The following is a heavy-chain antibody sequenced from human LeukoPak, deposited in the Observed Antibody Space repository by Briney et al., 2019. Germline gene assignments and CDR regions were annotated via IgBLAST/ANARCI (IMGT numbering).Heavy chain of an antibody. CDR1: GFTFSSYA. J-gene: IGHJ3*02. Sequence: PGGSLRLSCAVSGFTFSSYAMSWVRQAPGKRLEWVSAISGSGGSTYYADSVKGRFTISRDNSKNTLYLQMNSLRAEDTAVYYCANGGDAFDIWGQGTMVTVSS. D-gene: IGHD3-10*01. V-gene: IGHV3-23*01. CDR3: ANGGDAFDI. CDR2: ISGSGGST.